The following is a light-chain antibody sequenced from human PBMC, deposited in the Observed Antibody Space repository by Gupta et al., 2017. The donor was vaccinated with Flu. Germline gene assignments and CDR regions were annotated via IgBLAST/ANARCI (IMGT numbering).Light chain of an antibody. CDR2: WAS. V-gene: IGKV4-1*01. J-gene: IGKJ4*01. CDR3: QQDVSTPLT. CDR1: QSVLYSSNNKNY. Sequence: DIVMTQSPDSPAVSLGERATINCKSSQSVLYSSNNKNYLAWYQQKPGQPPKLLIYWASTRESGVPDRFSGSGSGTDFTLTISSLQAEDVAVYYCQQDVSTPLTFGGGTKVEIK.